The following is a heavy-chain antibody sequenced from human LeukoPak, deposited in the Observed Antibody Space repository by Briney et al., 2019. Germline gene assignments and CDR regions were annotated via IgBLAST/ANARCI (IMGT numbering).Heavy chain of an antibody. J-gene: IGHJ5*02. CDR3: ARVVNQYYYDSSGYGSWFDP. Sequence: GGSLRLSCAASGFTFSDYYMSWIRQAPGKGLEWVSYISSSGSTIYYADSVKGRFTISRDNAKNSLYLQMNSLRAEDTAVYYCARVVNQYYYDSSGYGSWFDPWGQGTLVTVSS. CDR1: GFTFSDYY. V-gene: IGHV3-11*01. D-gene: IGHD3-22*01. CDR2: ISSSGSTI.